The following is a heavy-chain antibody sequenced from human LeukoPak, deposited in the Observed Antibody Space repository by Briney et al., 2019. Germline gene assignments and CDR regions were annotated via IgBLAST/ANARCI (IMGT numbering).Heavy chain of an antibody. V-gene: IGHV4-39*01. Sequence: SETLSLICVVSGGSISSGGHYWGWIRQPPGKGLEWIGSIYYSGSTYYNPSLNGRVTIFIDMSKNQFSLKLSSVTATDTAVYYCARLVCGGGSCPAEFDYWGQGTLVTVSS. CDR1: GGSISSGGHY. J-gene: IGHJ4*02. CDR3: ARLVCGGGSCPAEFDY. D-gene: IGHD2-15*01. CDR2: IYYSGST.